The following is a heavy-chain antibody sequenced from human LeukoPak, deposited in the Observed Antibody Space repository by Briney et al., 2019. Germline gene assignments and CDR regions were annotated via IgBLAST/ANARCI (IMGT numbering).Heavy chain of an antibody. J-gene: IGHJ4*02. D-gene: IGHD3-16*01. CDR3: ARDFRVVRGGSVY. CDR1: GFTLTDKY. Sequence: KPGGSLRLSCAASGFTLTDKYMSWIRQAPGKGLEWVAYINNVGNIIYYADSVKGRFTISRDNAKNSLYLQMNSLRAEDTAVYYCARDFRVVRGGSVYWGQGTLVTVSS. CDR2: INNVGNII. V-gene: IGHV3-11*04.